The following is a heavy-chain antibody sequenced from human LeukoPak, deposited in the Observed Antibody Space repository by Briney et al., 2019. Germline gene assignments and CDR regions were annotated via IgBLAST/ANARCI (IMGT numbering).Heavy chain of an antibody. J-gene: IGHJ4*02. V-gene: IGHV4-39*01. CDR3: ARLDWVHTARLYYFVY. CDR1: GCTISSSRYY. CDR2: IFYSGST. Sequence: SETLSLTCTVSGCTISSSRYYWGGIRQPPGKGLEWIGSIFYSGSTYYNPSLKSRVTISVDTSKNQFSLKLSSVTAADTAVYYFARLDWVHTARLYYFVYWGQGTLVTVSS. D-gene: IGHD5-18*01.